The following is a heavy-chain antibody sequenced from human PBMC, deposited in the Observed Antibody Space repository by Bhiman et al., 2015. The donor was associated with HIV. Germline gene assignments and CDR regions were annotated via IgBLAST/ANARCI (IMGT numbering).Heavy chain of an antibody. J-gene: IGHJ4*02. CDR1: GFTFSRYD. CDR2: IGAAGDT. D-gene: IGHD3-9*01. Sequence: EVQLVESGGGLVQPGGSLRLSCAASGFTFSRYDMHWVRQVTGKSLEWVSAIGAAGDTYYPGTVKGRFTISRENAKNSLYLRMSSLRIEDTAVYFCATSPLSPPTFDRWGQGALVTVSS. V-gene: IGHV3-13*01. CDR3: ATSPLSPPTFDR.